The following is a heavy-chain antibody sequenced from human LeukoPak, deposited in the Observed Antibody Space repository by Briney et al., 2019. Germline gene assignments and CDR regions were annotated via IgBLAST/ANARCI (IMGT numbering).Heavy chain of an antibody. CDR2: IIPIFGTA. CDR3: ARDLARPHCGGDCRGSTPEYFQH. D-gene: IGHD2-21*02. CDR1: GGTFSSYA. Sequence: SVKVSCKASGGTFSSYAISWVRQAPGQGLEWMGGIIPIFGTANYAQKFQGRATITADESTSTAYMELSSLRSEDTAVYYCARDLARPHCGGDCRGSTPEYFQHWGQGTLVTVSS. V-gene: IGHV1-69*01. J-gene: IGHJ1*01.